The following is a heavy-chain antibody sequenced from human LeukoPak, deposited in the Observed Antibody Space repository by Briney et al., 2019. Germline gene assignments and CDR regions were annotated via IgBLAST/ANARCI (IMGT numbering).Heavy chain of an antibody. CDR1: GGSISNYY. CDR2: IYYIGST. Sequence: KSSEALSLTCTVSGGSISNYYWSWVRQPPGKGLEWIGYIYYIGSTNYNPSLKSRLTLSVDASKNEFSLKLSSVTAADTAVYYCARDQGSYGLDYWGQGTLVTVSS. CDR3: ARDQGSYGLDY. D-gene: IGHD5-18*01. J-gene: IGHJ4*02. V-gene: IGHV4-59*01.